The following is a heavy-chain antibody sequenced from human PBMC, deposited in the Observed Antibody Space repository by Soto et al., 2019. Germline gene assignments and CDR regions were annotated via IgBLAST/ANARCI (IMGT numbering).Heavy chain of an antibody. Sequence: GGSLRLSCAASGFTFSSYGMHWVRQAPGKGLEWVAVISYDGSNKYYADSVKGRFTISRDNSKNTLYLQMNSLRAEDTAVYYCAKFDEDGDYYDYWRQGTLDTVSA. J-gene: IGHJ4*02. D-gene: IGHD4-17*01. CDR1: GFTFSSYG. CDR3: AKFDEDGDYYDY. CDR2: ISYDGSNK. V-gene: IGHV3-30*18.